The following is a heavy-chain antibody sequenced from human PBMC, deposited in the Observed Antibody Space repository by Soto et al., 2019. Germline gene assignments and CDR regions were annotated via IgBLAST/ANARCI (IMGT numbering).Heavy chain of an antibody. V-gene: IGHV6-1*01. CDR3: ARGDQGFDY. CDR2: TYYRSKWYN. D-gene: IGHD3-16*01. J-gene: IGHJ4*02. Sequence: PSQPLSLPCAISGDSVSSNSAACNFIRQSPSRGLEWLGRTYYRSKWYNNYAVSVKSRITINPDTSKNQFSLQLNSVTPEDTAVYYCARGDQGFDYWGQGTLVTVSS. CDR1: GDSVSSNSAA.